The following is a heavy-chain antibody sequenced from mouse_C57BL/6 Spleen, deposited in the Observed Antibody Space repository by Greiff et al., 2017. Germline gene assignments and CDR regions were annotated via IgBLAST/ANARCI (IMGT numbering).Heavy chain of an antibody. Sequence: VQLKESGGGLVKPGGSLKLSCAASGFTFSDYGMHWVRQAPEKGLEWVAYISSGSSTIYYADTVKGRFTISRDNAKNTLFLQMTSLRSEDTAMYYCARHYYGSLYFDYWGQGTTLTVSS. V-gene: IGHV5-17*01. CDR1: GFTFSDYG. CDR3: ARHYYGSLYFDY. J-gene: IGHJ2*01. CDR2: ISSGSSTI. D-gene: IGHD1-1*01.